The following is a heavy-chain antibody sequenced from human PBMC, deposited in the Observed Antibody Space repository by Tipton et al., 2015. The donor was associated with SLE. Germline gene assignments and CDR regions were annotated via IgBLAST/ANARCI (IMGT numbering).Heavy chain of an antibody. V-gene: IGHV3-66*01. J-gene: IGHJ4*02. Sequence: GSLRLSCAVSAFDVSSNFMSWVRQAPGKGLEWPAVIYSSGTPQYAESVKDRFIISRDNYRNTLFLEINSLRLDDTAIYYCARNGAGYYSAGYFDDWGPGTQVSVS. CDR1: AFDVSSNF. CDR3: ARNGAGYYSAGYFDD. CDR2: IYSSGTP. D-gene: IGHD3-22*01.